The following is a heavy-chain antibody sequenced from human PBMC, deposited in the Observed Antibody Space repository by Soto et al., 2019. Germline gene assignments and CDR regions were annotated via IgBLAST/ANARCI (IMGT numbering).Heavy chain of an antibody. V-gene: IGHV3-21*06. CDR3: ARGIDY. Sequence: EVQLVESGGGLVKPGGSLRLACAASGFTFSDYNMNWVRQAPGKGLEWVSSISSSSGSYIYYADSVKGRFTISRDNAKNSVYLQTNSLRAEDTAVYYCARGIDYWGQGTLVTVSS. CDR2: ISSSSGSYI. CDR1: GFTFSDYN. J-gene: IGHJ4*02.